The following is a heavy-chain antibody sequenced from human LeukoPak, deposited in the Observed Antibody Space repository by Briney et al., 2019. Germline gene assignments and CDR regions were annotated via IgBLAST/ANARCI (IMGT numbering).Heavy chain of an antibody. D-gene: IGHD1-14*01. J-gene: IGHJ3*02. CDR1: GGSISSSSYY. CDR3: ASRMDDAFDI. V-gene: IGHV4-39*01. CDR2: IYYSGST. Sequence: SGTLSLTCTVSGGSISSSSYYWGWIRQPPGKGLEWIGSIYYSGSTYYNPSLKSRVTISVDTSKNQFSLKLSSVTAADTAVYYCASRMDDAFDIWGQGTMVTVSS.